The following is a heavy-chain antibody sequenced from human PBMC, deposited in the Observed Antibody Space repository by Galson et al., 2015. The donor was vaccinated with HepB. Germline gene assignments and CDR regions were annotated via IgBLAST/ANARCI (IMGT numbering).Heavy chain of an antibody. J-gene: IGHJ4*02. CDR2: ISHRGTTT. CDR3: ARGRSGTYYEGAYEY. V-gene: IGHV3-48*02. Sequence: SLRLSCAGSEFMLSDNSMTWVRQGPGKGLEWVSYISHRGTTTLYADSVKGRFTIARDNAKHSLYLQMSSLRDEDTALYYCARGRSGTYYEGAYEYWGQGILVTVSS. CDR1: EFMLSDNS. D-gene: IGHD1-26*01.